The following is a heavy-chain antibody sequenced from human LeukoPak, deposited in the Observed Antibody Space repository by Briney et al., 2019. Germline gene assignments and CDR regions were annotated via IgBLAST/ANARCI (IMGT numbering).Heavy chain of an antibody. CDR1: GYTFTSYG. Sequence: ASAKVSCKASGYTFTSYGISWVRQAPGQGLEWMGWISGHNGNTNYAQKLQGRVTMTTDTSTSTAYMELRSLRSDDTAVYYCARDADDYGDYPPCFGYWGQGTLVTVSS. CDR3: ARDADDYGDYPPCFGY. J-gene: IGHJ4*02. D-gene: IGHD4-17*01. V-gene: IGHV1-18*01. CDR2: ISGHNGNT.